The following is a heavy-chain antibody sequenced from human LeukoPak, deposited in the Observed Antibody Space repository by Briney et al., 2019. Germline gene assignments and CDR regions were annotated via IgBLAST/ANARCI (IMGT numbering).Heavy chain of an antibody. J-gene: IGHJ6*04. D-gene: IGHD3-10*02. Sequence: PGGSLRLSCAASGFTFSNYVMHWVRQAPGKGLEWVAVISSDGSQKYYADSVKGRFTVSRDNAKNSLYLQMNSLRAEDTAVYYCAELGITMIGGVWGKGTTVTISS. V-gene: IGHV3-30*04. CDR3: AELGITMIGGV. CDR2: ISSDGSQK. CDR1: GFTFSNYV.